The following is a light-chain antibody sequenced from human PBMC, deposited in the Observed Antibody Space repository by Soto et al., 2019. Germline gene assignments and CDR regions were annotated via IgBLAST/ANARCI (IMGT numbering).Light chain of an antibody. CDR1: SSDVGGYNY. CDR3: MSYASSSTLFV. V-gene: IGLV2-14*01. CDR2: EVS. Sequence: QSALTQPASVSGSPGQSITISCTGSSSDVGGYNYVSWYQQHPGKAPKLMIYEVSNRPSGVSNRFSGSKSGNTASLTISGLQAEDEADDYCMSYASSSTLFVFGTGTKVTVL. J-gene: IGLJ1*01.